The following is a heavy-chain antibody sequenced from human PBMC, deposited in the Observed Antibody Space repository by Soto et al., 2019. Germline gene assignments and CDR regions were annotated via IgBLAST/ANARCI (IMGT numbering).Heavy chain of an antibody. CDR2: ISSRSDI. Sequence: PGGSLRLSCVGSGFTFSTYIINWVRQSPGKGLEWVSSISSRSDIYYADSVKGRFTISRDNAKNSVSLQMNSLRAGDTAVYYCAREYTAWPLAYGLDVWGQGTTVTVSS. V-gene: IGHV3-21*01. CDR3: AREYTAWPLAYGLDV. J-gene: IGHJ6*02. CDR1: GFTFSTYI. D-gene: IGHD2-2*02.